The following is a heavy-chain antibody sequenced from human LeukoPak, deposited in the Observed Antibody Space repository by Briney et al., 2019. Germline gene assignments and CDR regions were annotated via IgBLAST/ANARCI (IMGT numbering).Heavy chain of an antibody. CDR2: IWYDGSKS. CDR3: ASMTTVTLDDAFDI. Sequence: GGSLRLSCAASGFIFSSYGMHWVRQAPGKGLEWVALIWYDGSKSHHADSVKGRFTISRDNSENTLYLEMNSLRAEDTAVYYCASMTTVTLDDAFDIWGQGTMVTVSS. CDR1: GFIFSSYG. J-gene: IGHJ3*02. D-gene: IGHD4-17*01. V-gene: IGHV3-33*01.